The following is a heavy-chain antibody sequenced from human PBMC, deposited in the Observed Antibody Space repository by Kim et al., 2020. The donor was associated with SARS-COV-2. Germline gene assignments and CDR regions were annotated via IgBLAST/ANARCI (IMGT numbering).Heavy chain of an antibody. CDR3: AKDWNSAMYYDYIWGSYRSSLMFDY. CDR2: ISGSGGST. D-gene: IGHD3-16*02. V-gene: IGHV3-23*01. Sequence: GGSLRLSCAASGFTFSSYAMSWVRQAPGKGLEWVSAISGSGGSTYYADSVKGRFTISRDNSKNTLYLQMNSLRAEDTAVYYCAKDWNSAMYYDYIWGSYRSSLMFDYWGQGTLVTVSS. CDR1: GFTFSSYA. J-gene: IGHJ4*02.